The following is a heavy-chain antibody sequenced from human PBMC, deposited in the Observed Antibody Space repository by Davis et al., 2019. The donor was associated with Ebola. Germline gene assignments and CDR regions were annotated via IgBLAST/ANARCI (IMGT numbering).Heavy chain of an antibody. CDR2: ISVRSIT. Sequence: GESLKISCAASGFIFSSYAMSRVRQAPGKGLEWVSSISVRSITYHAHSVKGRFTISRDNSKNTLYLQMNSLRAEDTAVYYCAKVHPPTTVTTGWFDPWGQGTLVTVSS. D-gene: IGHD4-17*01. J-gene: IGHJ5*02. CDR1: GFIFSSYA. CDR3: AKVHPPTTVTTGWFDP. V-gene: IGHV3-23*01.